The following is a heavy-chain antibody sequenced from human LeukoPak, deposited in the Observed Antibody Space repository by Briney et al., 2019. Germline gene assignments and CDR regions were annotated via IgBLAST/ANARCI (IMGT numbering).Heavy chain of an antibody. Sequence: SETLSLTCTVSGGSISSYYWSWIRQPPGKGLEWIGYIYYSGSTNYNPSLKSRVTISVDTSKNQFSLKLSSVTAADTAVYYCARVDAEMATIFTFDIWGQGTMVTVSS. CDR3: ARVDAEMATIFTFDI. CDR2: IYYSGST. CDR1: GGSISSYY. D-gene: IGHD5-24*01. J-gene: IGHJ3*02. V-gene: IGHV4-59*01.